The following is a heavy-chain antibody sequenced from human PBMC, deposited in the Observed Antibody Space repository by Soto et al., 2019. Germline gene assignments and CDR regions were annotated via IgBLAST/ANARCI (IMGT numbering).Heavy chain of an antibody. V-gene: IGHV4-59*08. CDR2: VYYSGST. J-gene: IGHJ4*02. D-gene: IGHD3-22*01. Sequence: SETLSLTCSVSGGSMSRHYWTWIRQSPGKGLEWIGHVYYSGSTKYDSSLKSRLTISLETSKNQFSLKLSSVTATDTAVYYCASQHYYDSSGYYVVYWGQGTLVTVSS. CDR1: GGSMSRHY. CDR3: ASQHYYDSSGYYVVY.